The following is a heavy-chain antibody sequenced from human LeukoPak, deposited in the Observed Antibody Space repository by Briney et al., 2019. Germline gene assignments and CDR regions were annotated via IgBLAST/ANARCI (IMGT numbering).Heavy chain of an antibody. J-gene: IGHJ4*02. CDR2: IYYSGST. CDR1: GGSISSYY. CDR3: ASLVRDFDWSTYYFDY. V-gene: IGHV4-59*08. Sequence: SETLSLTCTVSGGSISSYYWSWLRQPPGKGLEWIGYIYYSGSTNYNPSLKSRVTISVDTSKNQFSLKLSSVTAADTAVYYCASLVRDFDWSTYYFDYWGQGTLVTVSS. D-gene: IGHD3-9*01.